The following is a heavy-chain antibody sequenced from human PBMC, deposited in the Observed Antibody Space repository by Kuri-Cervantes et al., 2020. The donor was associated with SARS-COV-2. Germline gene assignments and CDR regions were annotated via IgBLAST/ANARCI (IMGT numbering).Heavy chain of an antibody. J-gene: IGHJ4*02. Sequence: SGPTLVKSTQTLTLTCTFSGFSLSSNGMRVSWIRQSPGKALEWLARFDWDGDKFYRPSLKTRLTISKDTSKNQVVLRMTNMDPGDTATYYCARTSWIAVGGGFDYWGQGILVTVSS. V-gene: IGHV2-70*04. D-gene: IGHD6-19*01. CDR3: ARTSWIAVGGGFDY. CDR2: FDWDGDK. CDR1: GFSLSSNGMR.